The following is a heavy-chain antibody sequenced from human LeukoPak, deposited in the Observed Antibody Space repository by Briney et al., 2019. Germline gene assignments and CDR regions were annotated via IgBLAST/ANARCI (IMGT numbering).Heavy chain of an antibody. CDR1: GGSISSSSYY. J-gene: IGHJ4*02. CDR2: IYYSGST. D-gene: IGHD5-12*01. CDR3: ASARWKVWWLPYFDY. Sequence: SETLSLTCTVSGGSISSSSYYWGWIRQPPGEGLEWIGSIYYSGSTYYNPSLKSRVTISVDTSKNQFSLKLSSVTAADTAVYYCASARWKVWWLPYFDYWGQGTLVTVSS. V-gene: IGHV4-39*01.